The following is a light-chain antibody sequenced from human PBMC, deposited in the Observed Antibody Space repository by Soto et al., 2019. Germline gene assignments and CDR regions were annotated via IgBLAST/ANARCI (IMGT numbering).Light chain of an antibody. Sequence: DIQISQSPSTLSAAVGGTVTITCRASQSISSWLAWYQQKPGIAPKLLIYKASTLHSGVPSRFSGSGDGTVFTRTISPLQPDDSGTYYCQQYDGYSTFGQGPKVAIK. CDR1: QSISSW. J-gene: IGKJ1*01. CDR3: QQYDGYST. CDR2: KAS. V-gene: IGKV1-5*03.